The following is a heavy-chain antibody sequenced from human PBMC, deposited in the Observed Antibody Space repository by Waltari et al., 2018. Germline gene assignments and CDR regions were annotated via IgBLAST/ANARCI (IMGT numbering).Heavy chain of an antibody. J-gene: IGHJ4*02. Sequence: QVTLKESGPALVKPTQTLTLTCTFSGFSLSTSGIRVSWIRQPPGKALGWLARIDWDDDKFYSTSLKTRLTISKDTSKNQVVLTMTNMDPVDTATYYCARGTVTTGNLDYWGQGTLVTVSS. CDR3: ARGTVTTGNLDY. CDR2: IDWDDDK. D-gene: IGHD4-17*01. CDR1: GFSLSTSGIR. V-gene: IGHV2-70*04.